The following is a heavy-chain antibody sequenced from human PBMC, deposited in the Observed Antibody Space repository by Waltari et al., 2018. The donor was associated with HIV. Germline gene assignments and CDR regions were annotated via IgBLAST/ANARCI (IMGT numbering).Heavy chain of an antibody. D-gene: IGHD3-3*01. CDR1: GFTFSNFG. CDR3: AKDRSDFWTGFLDH. J-gene: IGHJ4*02. CDR2: ISHHGRSD. Sequence: QVQLVQSGGGMVQPGRSLRPSCAASGFTFSNFGMHWVRQAPGKGLEWVAVISHHGRSDHYADSVKGRFTISRDNSKDTLFLEMDNVRPEDTSLYFCAKDRSDFWTGFLDHWGQGALVTVTS. V-gene: IGHV3-30*18.